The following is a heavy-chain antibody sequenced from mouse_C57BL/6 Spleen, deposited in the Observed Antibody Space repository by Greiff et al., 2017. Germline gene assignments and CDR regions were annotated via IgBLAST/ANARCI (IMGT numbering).Heavy chain of an antibody. CDR1: GYTFTSYW. D-gene: IGHD2-5*01. CDR2: IHPNSGST. CDR3: ARAYYSNYEGY. V-gene: IGHV1-64*01. Sequence: QVQLKQPGAELVKPGASVKLSCKASGYTFTSYWMHWVKQRPGQGLEWIGMIHPNSGSTNYNEKFKSKATLTVDKSSSTAYMQLSSLTSEDSAVYYCARAYYSNYEGYWGQGTTLTVSS. J-gene: IGHJ2*01.